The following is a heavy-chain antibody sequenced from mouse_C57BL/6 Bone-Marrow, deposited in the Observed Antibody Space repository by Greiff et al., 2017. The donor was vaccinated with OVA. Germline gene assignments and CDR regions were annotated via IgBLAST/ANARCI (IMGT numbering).Heavy chain of an antibody. V-gene: IGHV1-62-3*01. J-gene: IGHJ3*01. D-gene: IGHD1-1*01. CDR3: YPAWFAY. CDR1: GYTFTSYW. CDR2: IDPNSGGT. Sequence: QVQLKQPGAELVKPGASVKLSSKASGYTFTSYWMHWVKQRPGRGLEWIGRIDPNSGGTKYNEKFKSKATLTVDKPSSTAYMQLSSLTSEDSGGVLRYPAWFAYWGQGTLVTVSA.